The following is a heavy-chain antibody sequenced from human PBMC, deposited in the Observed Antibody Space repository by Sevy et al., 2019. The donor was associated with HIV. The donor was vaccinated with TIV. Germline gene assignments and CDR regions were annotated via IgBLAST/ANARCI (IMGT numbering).Heavy chain of an antibody. CDR1: GGSISSYY. CDR2: IDYSGST. CDR3: ARVGVVYNWFDP. V-gene: IGHV4-59*01. Sequence: SETLSLTCTVSGGSISSYYWSWIRQPPGKGLEWIGYIDYSGSTNYNPTLKSRVTISVDTSKNQFSLKLSSVTAADTAVYYCARVGVVYNWFDPWGQGTLVTVSS. D-gene: IGHD3-3*01. J-gene: IGHJ5*02.